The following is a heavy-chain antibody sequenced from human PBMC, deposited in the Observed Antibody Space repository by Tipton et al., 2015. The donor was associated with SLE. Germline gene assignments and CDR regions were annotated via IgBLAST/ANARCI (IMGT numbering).Heavy chain of an antibody. V-gene: IGHV4-31*03. CDR2: IYYSAST. D-gene: IGHD6-25*01. CDR1: GGSISSTSYN. Sequence: TLSLTCTVSGGSISSTSYNWSWIRQHPGKGLEWIGYIYYSASTYYNPSLKSRVTIPVDTYKNKFSLKLSSVTAADTAVYYCARGAENWGQGPLVTVSS. J-gene: IGHJ1*01. CDR3: ARGAEN.